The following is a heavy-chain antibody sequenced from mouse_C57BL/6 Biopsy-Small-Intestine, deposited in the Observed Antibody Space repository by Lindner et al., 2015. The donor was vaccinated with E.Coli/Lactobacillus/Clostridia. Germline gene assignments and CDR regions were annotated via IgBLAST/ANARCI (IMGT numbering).Heavy chain of an antibody. J-gene: IGHJ4*01. Sequence: VQLQESGAELVRPGTSVKVSCKASGYAFTNYLIEWVKQRPGQGLEWIGVINPGSGGTNYNEKFKGKATLTADKSSSTAYMQLSSLTSEDSAVYFCATGNAMDYWGQGTSATVSS. CDR2: INPGSGGT. V-gene: IGHV1-54*01. CDR1: GYAFTNYL. CDR3: ATGNAMDY.